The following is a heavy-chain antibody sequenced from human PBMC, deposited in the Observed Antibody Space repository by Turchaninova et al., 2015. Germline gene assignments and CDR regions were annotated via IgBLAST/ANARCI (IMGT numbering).Heavy chain of an antibody. D-gene: IGHD3-10*01. J-gene: IGHJ4*02. V-gene: IGHV3-30*01. CDR2: IANDGSNK. Sequence: VFTCTSCAMNWVRQGAGKGREWVAVIANDGSNKYYADSVKGRFTISRDNSKNTLYLQMNSLRAEDTAVYYCARDYGSGSYYNFKFGLKSWGQGTLVTVSS. CDR3: ARDYGSGSYYNFKFGLKS. CDR1: VFTCTSCA.